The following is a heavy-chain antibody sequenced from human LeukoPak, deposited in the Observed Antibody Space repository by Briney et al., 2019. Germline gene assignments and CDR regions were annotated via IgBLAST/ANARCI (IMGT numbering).Heavy chain of an antibody. CDR2: IYYSWST. CDR3: ARQMVRGVGWFDP. CDR1: GCFISDYY. J-gene: IGHJ5*02. D-gene: IGHD3-10*01. V-gene: IGHV4-59*12. Sequence: SETLSLTCTVSGCFISDYYWSWIRQPPGKALEWIGYIYYSWSTNYSPSLKSRVTISVDTSKNQFSLKLSSVTAADAAVYYCARQMVRGVGWFDPWGQGTLVTVSS.